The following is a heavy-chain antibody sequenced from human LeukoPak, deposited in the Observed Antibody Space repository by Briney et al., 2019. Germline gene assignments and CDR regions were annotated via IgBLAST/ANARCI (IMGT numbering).Heavy chain of an antibody. CDR3: ARVVVSHSNFDY. CDR1: GFTFSNYD. V-gene: IGHV3-23*01. D-gene: IGHD3-22*01. Sequence: GGTLRLSCTASGFTFSNYDMTWVRQAPGKGLEWVSSIGGSNKYADSVKGRFTISRDNSKNTLYLQMNSLRAEDTAVYYCARVVVSHSNFDYWGQGTLVTVSS. J-gene: IGHJ4*02. CDR2: IGGSN.